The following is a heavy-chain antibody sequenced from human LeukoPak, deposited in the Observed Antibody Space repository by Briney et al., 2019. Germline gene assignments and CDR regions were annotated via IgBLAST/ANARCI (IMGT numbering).Heavy chain of an antibody. V-gene: IGHV4-38-2*02. CDR3: ARDRYSYGYRYFDY. D-gene: IGHD5-18*01. CDR2: IYHSGST. J-gene: IGHJ4*02. Sequence: SETLSLTCTVSGYSISSGYYWGWIRQPPGEGLEWIGSIYHSGSTYYNPSLKSRVTISVDTSKNQFSLKLSSVTAADTAVYYCARDRYSYGYRYFDYWGQGTLVTVSS. CDR1: GYSISSGYY.